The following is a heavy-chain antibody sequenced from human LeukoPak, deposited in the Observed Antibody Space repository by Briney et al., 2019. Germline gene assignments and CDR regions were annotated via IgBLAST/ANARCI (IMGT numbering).Heavy chain of an antibody. Sequence: GGSRRLSCAVSGFTFSGYAMSWVRQAPGKGLEWVSTISGSGDYTYYADSVKGRFTISKDNAKNTVYLQMNSLRAEDTAVYYCVSFYETYWGRGTLVTVSS. D-gene: IGHD2/OR15-2a*01. CDR1: GFTFSGYA. J-gene: IGHJ4*02. CDR3: VSFYETY. V-gene: IGHV3-23*01. CDR2: ISGSGDYT.